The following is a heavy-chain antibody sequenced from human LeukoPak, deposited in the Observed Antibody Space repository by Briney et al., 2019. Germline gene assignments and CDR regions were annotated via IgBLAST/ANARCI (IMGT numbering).Heavy chain of an antibody. J-gene: IGHJ5*02. CDR1: GVSLCSGGYY. Sequence: SQTLSLTCTVSGVSLCSGGYYWNWVRQHPGKGLGWIGYIYYSGRTSYNPSLKSRVTISVDPSKNQFSQKLSSVTAADTAVYYCSSYYGSGSPFDPWGQGTLVTVSS. CDR2: IYYSGRT. CDR3: SSYYGSGSPFDP. D-gene: IGHD3-10*01. V-gene: IGHV4-31*03.